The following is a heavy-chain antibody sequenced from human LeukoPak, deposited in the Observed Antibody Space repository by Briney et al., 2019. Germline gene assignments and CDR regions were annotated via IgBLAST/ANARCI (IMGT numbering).Heavy chain of an antibody. CDR2: ISYHGSNK. J-gene: IGHJ4*02. CDR1: GFTFSSYG. V-gene: IGHV3-30*03. CDR3: ARTPSYSGYDQATFDY. D-gene: IGHD5-12*01. Sequence: GGSLRLSCAASGFTFSSYGMYWVRQAPGKGLEWVAVISYHGSNKYYADSVKGRFTISRDNSKNTLYLQMNSLRAEDTAVYYCARTPSYSGYDQATFDYWGQGTLVTVSS.